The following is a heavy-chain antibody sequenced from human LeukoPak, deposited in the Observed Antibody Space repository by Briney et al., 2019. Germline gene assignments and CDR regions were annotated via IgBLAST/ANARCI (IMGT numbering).Heavy chain of an antibody. CDR1: GFTFSSYA. V-gene: IGHV3-23*01. Sequence: GGSLRLSCAASGFTFSSYAMSWVRQAPGKGLEWVSAISGSGGSTYYADSVKGRFTISRDNSKNTLYLQMNSLRAEDTAVYYCARGERWPWIQLWPFDYWGQGTLVTVSS. CDR2: ISGSGGST. J-gene: IGHJ4*02. D-gene: IGHD5-18*01. CDR3: ARGERWPWIQLWPFDY.